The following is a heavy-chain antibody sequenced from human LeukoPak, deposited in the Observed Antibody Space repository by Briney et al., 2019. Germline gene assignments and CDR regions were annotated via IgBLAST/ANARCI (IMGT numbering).Heavy chain of an antibody. Sequence: GGSLRLSCAASGFTFSSYAMHWVRQAPGKGLEWVAVISYDGSNKYYADSVKGRFTISRDNSKNTLYLQMNSLRAEDTAVYYCARDPRRIVVVPAAMEGWGQGTLVTVSS. D-gene: IGHD2-2*01. J-gene: IGHJ4*02. V-gene: IGHV3-30-3*01. CDR2: ISYDGSNK. CDR1: GFTFSSYA. CDR3: ARDPRRIVVVPAAMEG.